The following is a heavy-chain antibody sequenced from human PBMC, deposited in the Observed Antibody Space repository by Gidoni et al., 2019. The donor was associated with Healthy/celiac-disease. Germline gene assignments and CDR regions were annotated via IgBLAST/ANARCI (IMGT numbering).Heavy chain of an antibody. V-gene: IGHV3-73*01. Sequence: EVQLVESGGCLVQPRGSPKLPCAASGFTFRGSAMHGVRQASGKGVGGVGRIRSKANSYATAYAASVKGRFTISREDSKNTAYLQMSSLETEEAAVYYCTGEYYGSSGHDYWGQGTLVTVSS. CDR2: IRSKANSYAT. CDR3: TGEYYGSSGHDY. D-gene: IGHD3-22*01. J-gene: IGHJ4*02. CDR1: GFTFRGSA.